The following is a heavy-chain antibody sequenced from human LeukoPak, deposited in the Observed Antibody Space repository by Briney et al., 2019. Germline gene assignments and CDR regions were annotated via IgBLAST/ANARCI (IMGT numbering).Heavy chain of an antibody. Sequence: PSETLSLTCTVSGGSISSYYWSWIRQPPGKGLEWIGYIYYSGSTNYNPSLKSRVTMSGDTSKNQFSLKLSSVTAADTAVYYCAGHHDAYYYYGMDVWGQGTTVTVSS. J-gene: IGHJ6*02. D-gene: IGHD1-1*01. CDR3: AGHHDAYYYYGMDV. V-gene: IGHV4-59*08. CDR2: IYYSGST. CDR1: GGSISSYY.